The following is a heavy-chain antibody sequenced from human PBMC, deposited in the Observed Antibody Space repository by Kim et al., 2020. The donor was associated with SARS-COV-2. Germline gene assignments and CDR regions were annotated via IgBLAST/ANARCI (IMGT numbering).Heavy chain of an antibody. J-gene: IGHJ4*02. Sequence: ASVKVSCKASGYTFTGYYMHWVRQAPGQGLEWMGWINPNSGGTNYAQKFQGRVTMTRDTSISTAYMELSRLRSDDTAVYYCAREIRVLVVPAAIPDYWGQGTLVTVSS. CDR2: INPNSGGT. D-gene: IGHD2-2*02. CDR1: GYTFTGYY. CDR3: AREIRVLVVPAAIPDY. V-gene: IGHV1-2*02.